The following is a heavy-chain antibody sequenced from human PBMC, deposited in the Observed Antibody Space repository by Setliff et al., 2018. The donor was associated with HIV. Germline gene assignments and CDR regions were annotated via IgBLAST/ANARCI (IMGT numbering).Heavy chain of an antibody. CDR1: GYTFIGYY. V-gene: IGHV1-2*02. CDR3: ARVSQYSSSWYVRWFDP. J-gene: IGHJ5*02. Sequence: GASVKVSCKASGYTFIGYYIHWVRQAPGQGLEWMGWINPNSGGTNYAQKFQGRVTMTRDTSISTAYMEVSRLRSDDTAVYYCARVSQYSSSWYVRWFDPWGQGTLVTVSS. CDR2: INPNSGGT. D-gene: IGHD6-13*01.